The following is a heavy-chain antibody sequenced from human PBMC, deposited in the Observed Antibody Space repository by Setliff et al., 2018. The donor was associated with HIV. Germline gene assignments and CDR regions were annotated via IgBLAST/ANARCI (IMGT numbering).Heavy chain of an antibody. CDR1: GGAVSRGDYY. D-gene: IGHD3-16*01. CDR3: ARVGAGGAFDI. CDR2: VHISGSV. Sequence: PSETLSLTCTVSGGAVSRGDYYWSGIRRPAGGGLEWIGRVHISGSVDYNPSLRSRVSISIDTSKNQCSLKLSSVSAADTAVYYCARVGAGGAFDIWGQGTMVTVSS. J-gene: IGHJ3*02. V-gene: IGHV4-61*02.